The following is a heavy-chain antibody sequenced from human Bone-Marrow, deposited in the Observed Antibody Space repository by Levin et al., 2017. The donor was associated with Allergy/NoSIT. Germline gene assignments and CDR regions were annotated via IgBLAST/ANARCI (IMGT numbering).Heavy chain of an antibody. CDR2: IYYSGST. CDR1: GASINSYY. V-gene: IGHV4-59*01. Sequence: GSLRLSCTVSGASINSYYWSWIRQPPGKGLEWIGYIYYSGSTKYNPSLKSRVTTSIDTSKNQFSLKLSSVTAADTGVYYCARDRTIVGTGETYYYGMDVWGQGTTVTVSS. J-gene: IGHJ6*02. D-gene: IGHD7-27*01. CDR3: ARDRTIVGTGETYYYGMDV.